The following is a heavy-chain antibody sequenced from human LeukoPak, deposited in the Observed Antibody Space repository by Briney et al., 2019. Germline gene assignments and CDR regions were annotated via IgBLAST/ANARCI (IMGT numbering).Heavy chain of an antibody. CDR3: ARDPSSVTLYFFDY. J-gene: IGHJ4*02. CDR1: GYTFTGYY. Sequence: GASVKVSCKASGYTFTGYYMHWVRQAPGQGLEWMGWINPNSGGTNYAQKFQGRVTMTRATSISTAYMDLSSLSPDDAAVYYCARDPSSVTLYFFDYWGQGTLVTVSS. V-gene: IGHV1-2*02. D-gene: IGHD4-11*01. CDR2: INPNSGGT.